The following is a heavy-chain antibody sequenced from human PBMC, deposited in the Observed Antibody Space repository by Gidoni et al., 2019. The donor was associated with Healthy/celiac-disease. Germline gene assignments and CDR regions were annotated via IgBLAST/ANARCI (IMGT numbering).Heavy chain of an antibody. CDR2: IYWDDDK. CDR1: GFSLSTSGVG. Sequence: ITLKESGSSLAKPTQTLSRTCTFSGFSLSTSGVGVGGSRQRPGKALEWLALIYWDDDKRYSPSLRSRLTITKDTSKNQVVLTMTNMDPVDTATYFCAHSSIVGAQEGAFDIWGQGTMVTVSS. V-gene: IGHV2-5*02. CDR3: AHSSIVGAQEGAFDI. D-gene: IGHD1-26*01. J-gene: IGHJ3*02.